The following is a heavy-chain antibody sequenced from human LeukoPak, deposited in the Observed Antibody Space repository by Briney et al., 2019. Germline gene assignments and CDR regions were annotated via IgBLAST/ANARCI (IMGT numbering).Heavy chain of an antibody. CDR1: GYTFTSYD. CDR3: ARGRRGGYYYYYYGMDV. V-gene: IGHV1-8*01. D-gene: IGHD3-16*01. Sequence: GASVKVSCKASGYTFTSYDINWVRQAPGQGLEWMGWMNPNSGNTGYAQKFQGRVTMTRNTSISTAYMELSSLRSEDTAVYYCARGRRGGYYYYYYGMDVWGQGTTVTVSS. CDR2: MNPNSGNT. J-gene: IGHJ6*02.